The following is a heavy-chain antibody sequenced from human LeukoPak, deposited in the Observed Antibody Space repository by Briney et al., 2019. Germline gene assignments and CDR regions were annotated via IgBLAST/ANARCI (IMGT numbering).Heavy chain of an antibody. CDR2: ISSSSSTI. CDR1: GFTFSSYS. CDR3: AKDRYYYDSSGRLDY. D-gene: IGHD3-22*01. V-gene: IGHV3-48*01. J-gene: IGHJ4*02. Sequence: PGGSLRLSCAASGFTFSSYSMNWVRQAPGKGLEWVSYISSSSSTIYYADSVKGRFTISRDNAKNSLYLQMNSLRAEDTAVYYCAKDRYYYDSSGRLDYWGQGTLVTVSS.